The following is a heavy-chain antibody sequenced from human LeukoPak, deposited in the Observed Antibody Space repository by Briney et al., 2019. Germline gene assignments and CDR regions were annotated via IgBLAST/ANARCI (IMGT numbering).Heavy chain of an antibody. J-gene: IGHJ4*02. Sequence: SGGPLRLSCAASGFTFSSYAMSWVRQAPGKGLEWVSVISSGGGSTYYADSVKGRFTTSRDNSKNTLYLQMNSLRAEDTAVYYCAKKPGYYYSSGSYYLDYWGQGTLVTVSS. CDR1: GFTFSSYA. D-gene: IGHD3-10*01. CDR3: AKKPGYYYSSGSYYLDY. V-gene: IGHV3-23*01. CDR2: ISSGGGST.